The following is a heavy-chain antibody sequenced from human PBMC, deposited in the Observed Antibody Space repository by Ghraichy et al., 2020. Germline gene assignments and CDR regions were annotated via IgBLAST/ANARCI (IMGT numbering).Heavy chain of an antibody. CDR2: IDWDDDK. D-gene: IGHD6-13*01. V-gene: IGHV2-70*01. Sequence: QTLSLTCTFSGFSLSTSGMCVSWIRQPPGKALEWLALIDWDDDKYYSTSLKTRLTISKDTSKNQVVLTMTNMDPVDTATYYCARIGGGSWYFDYWGQGTLVTVSS. CDR1: GFSLSTSGMC. CDR3: ARIGGGSWYFDY. J-gene: IGHJ4*02.